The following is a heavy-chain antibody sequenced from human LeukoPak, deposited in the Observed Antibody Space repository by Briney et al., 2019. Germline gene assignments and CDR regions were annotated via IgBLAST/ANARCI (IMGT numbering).Heavy chain of an antibody. CDR1: GYTFTSYD. CDR3: ARSITMVRGVIITGAHY. J-gene: IGHJ4*02. V-gene: IGHV1-8*01. D-gene: IGHD3-10*01. CDR2: MNPNSGNT. Sequence: GASVKVSCKASGYTFTSYDINWVRQATGQGLEWMGWMNPNSGNTGYAQKFQGRVTMTRDTSISTAYMELSRLRSDDTAVYYCARSITMVRGVIITGAHYWGQGTLVTVSS.